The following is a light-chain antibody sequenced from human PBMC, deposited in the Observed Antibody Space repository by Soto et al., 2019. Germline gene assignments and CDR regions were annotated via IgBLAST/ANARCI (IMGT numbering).Light chain of an antibody. CDR3: QKYNSAPHT. J-gene: IGKJ2*01. CDR2: AAS. V-gene: IGKV1-27*01. Sequence: DIQMTQSPSSLSASVGDRVTITCRASPCISNYLAWYQQKPGKVPKLLIYAASTLQSGVPSRFSGSGSGTDFTRTISILQPEDFSTYYCQKYNSAPHTFGQWTKLEIK. CDR1: PCISNY.